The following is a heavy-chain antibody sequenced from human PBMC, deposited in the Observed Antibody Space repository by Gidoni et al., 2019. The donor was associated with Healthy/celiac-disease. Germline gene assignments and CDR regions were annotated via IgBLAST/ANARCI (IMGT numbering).Heavy chain of an antibody. Sequence: GTANYAQKFQGRVTITADESTSTAYMELSSLRSEDTAVYYCARGKVEGSSWVFDYWGQGTLVTVSS. V-gene: IGHV1-69*01. CDR3: ARGKVEGSSWVFDY. J-gene: IGHJ4*02. D-gene: IGHD6-13*01. CDR2: GTA.